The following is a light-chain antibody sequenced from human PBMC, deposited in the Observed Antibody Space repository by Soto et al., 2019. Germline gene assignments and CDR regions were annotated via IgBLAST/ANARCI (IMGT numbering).Light chain of an antibody. CDR1: QGLSSW. CDR3: QQSNSFPIT. CDR2: TGS. V-gene: IGKV1D-12*01. Sequence: DIQMTQSPSSVSASVGDRVTITCRASQGLSSWLAWYQQKPGKAPKLLIYTGSSLQSGVSSRFSGSGGGTDFTLTISSPQPEDSATYYCQQSNSFPITFGQGTRLEIK. J-gene: IGKJ5*01.